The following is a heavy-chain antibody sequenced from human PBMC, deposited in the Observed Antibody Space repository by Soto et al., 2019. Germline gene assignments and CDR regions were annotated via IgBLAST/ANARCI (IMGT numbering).Heavy chain of an antibody. CDR3: ASRDPGTSAGL. D-gene: IGHD1-7*01. CDR2: VYRTGST. Sequence: PSETLSLTCAVSGGSFTSNNWWTWVRQPPGQGLEWMGEVYRTGSTTYNPSLKSRVTISLDKSENQFSLKVTSLTAADTAVYYCASRDPGTSAGLWGQGTLVTVSS. V-gene: IGHV4-4*02. CDR1: GGSFTSNNW. J-gene: IGHJ4*02.